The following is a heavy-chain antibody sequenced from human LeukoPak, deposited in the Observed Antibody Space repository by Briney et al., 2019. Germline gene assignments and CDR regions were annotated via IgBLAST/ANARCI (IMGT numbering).Heavy chain of an antibody. D-gene: IGHD2-2*01. CDR1: GGSISSYY. CDR3: ARDSSTSDIPRGNWFDP. V-gene: IGHV4-59*01. J-gene: IGHJ5*02. CDR2: IYYSGST. Sequence: PSETLPLTCTVSGGSISSYYWSWIRQPPGKGREWIGYIYYSGSTNYNPSLRSRVTISVDTSKNQFSLKLSSVTAADTAVYYCARDSSTSDIPRGNWFDPWGQGTLVTVSS.